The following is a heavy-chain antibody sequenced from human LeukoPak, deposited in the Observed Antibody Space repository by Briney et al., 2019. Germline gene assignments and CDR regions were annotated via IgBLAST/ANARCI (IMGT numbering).Heavy chain of an antibody. CDR3: ARRRDGLYGMDV. CDR1: GGSISSYY. CDR2: IYYSGST. Sequence: SGTLPLTCAVSGGSISSYYWSWIRQPPGRGLEWIGYIYYSGSTNYNPSLKSRVTISVDTSKNQFSLKLSSVTAADTAVYYCARRRDGLYGMDVWGQGTTVTVSS. J-gene: IGHJ6*02. D-gene: IGHD2-8*01. V-gene: IGHV4-59*08.